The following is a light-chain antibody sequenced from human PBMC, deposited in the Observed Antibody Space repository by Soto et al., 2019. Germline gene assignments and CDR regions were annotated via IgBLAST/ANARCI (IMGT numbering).Light chain of an antibody. CDR1: SGHSSNI. CDR3: ETWDSKIRV. Sequence: QLVLTQSSSASASLGSSVKLTCTLSSGHSSNIIAWHQQQPGKAPRYLMKVEGSGSYNKGSGVPDRFSGSSSGADRYLTVSNLQSEDEADYYCETWDSKIRVFGGGTKVTVL. J-gene: IGLJ2*01. V-gene: IGLV4-60*03. CDR2: VEGSGSY.